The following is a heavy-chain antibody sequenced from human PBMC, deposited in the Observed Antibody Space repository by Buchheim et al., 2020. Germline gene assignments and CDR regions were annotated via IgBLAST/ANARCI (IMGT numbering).Heavy chain of an antibody. Sequence: EVQLLEYGGGLVQPGGSLRLSCAASGFTFSSYAMSWVRQAPGKGLEWVSAISGSGGSTYYADSVKGRFTISRDNSKNTLYLQMNSLRAEDTAVYYCAKREGLGYYYDSSGYYQNLDYWGQGTL. J-gene: IGHJ4*02. V-gene: IGHV3-23*01. CDR3: AKREGLGYYYDSSGYYQNLDY. CDR1: GFTFSSYA. CDR2: ISGSGGST. D-gene: IGHD3-22*01.